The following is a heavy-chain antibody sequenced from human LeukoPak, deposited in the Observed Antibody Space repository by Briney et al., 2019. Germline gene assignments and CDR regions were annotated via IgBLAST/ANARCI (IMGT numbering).Heavy chain of an antibody. CDR3: ARWNAVITSLDH. J-gene: IGHJ4*02. D-gene: IGHD3-16*01. CDR1: GGTLNSFY. V-gene: IGHV4-59*08. CDR2: VYYTGET. Sequence: SETLSLTCSVSGGTLNSFYWSWIRQPPGKGLEYIGYVYYTGETNYNPSFKSRVTLSADTSKNQFSLKLSSVTVADTAVYYCARWNAVITSLDHWGQRILVAVSS.